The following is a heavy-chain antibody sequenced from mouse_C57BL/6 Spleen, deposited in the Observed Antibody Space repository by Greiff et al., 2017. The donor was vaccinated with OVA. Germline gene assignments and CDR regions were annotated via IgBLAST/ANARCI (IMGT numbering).Heavy chain of an antibody. CDR2: IYPGDGDT. Sequence: VQLQESGPELVKPGASVKISCKASGYAFSSSWMNWVKQRPGKGLEWIGRIYPGDGDTNYNGKFKGKATLTADKSSSTAYMQLSSLTSEDSAVYFCAREITTVVEGYYFDYWGQGTTLTVSS. J-gene: IGHJ2*01. CDR3: AREITTVVEGYYFDY. CDR1: GYAFSSSW. V-gene: IGHV1-82*01. D-gene: IGHD1-1*01.